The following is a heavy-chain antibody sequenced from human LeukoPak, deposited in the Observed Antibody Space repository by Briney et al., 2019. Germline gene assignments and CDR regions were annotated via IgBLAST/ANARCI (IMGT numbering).Heavy chain of an antibody. CDR3: ARRVSEVAPTLRNGENWFDS. D-gene: IGHD1-26*01. V-gene: IGHV4-4*07. CDR1: GGSISSYF. CDR2: IYISGST. Sequence: SETLSLTCTVSGGSISSYFWNWSRQPAGKGLESIGRIYISGSTINNPSLKSRVTMSVETSKNQVSLKLSSVTAADTAMYYCARRVSEVAPTLRNGENWFDSWGQGTLVTVSS. J-gene: IGHJ5*01.